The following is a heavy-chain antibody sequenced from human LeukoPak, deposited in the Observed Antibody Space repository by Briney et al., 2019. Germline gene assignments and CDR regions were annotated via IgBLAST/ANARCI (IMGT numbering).Heavy chain of an antibody. CDR1: GYTFTAYY. CDR2: INPNSGGT. J-gene: IGHJ4*02. V-gene: IGHV1-2*02. Sequence: ASVKVSCKTSGYTFTAYYMHWVRQAPGQGLEWMGWINPNSGGTNYAQKFQGRVTMTRDTSISTAYMELSRLRSDDTAVYYCARDLRLGAVTSGGYWGQGTLVTVSS. CDR3: ARDLRLGAVTSGGY. D-gene: IGHD4-17*01.